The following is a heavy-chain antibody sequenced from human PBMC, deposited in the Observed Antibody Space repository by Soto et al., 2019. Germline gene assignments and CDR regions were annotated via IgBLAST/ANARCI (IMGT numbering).Heavy chain of an antibody. V-gene: IGHV3-33*01. CDR2: IWYDGSNK. CDR1: GFIFNEYG. D-gene: IGHD2-15*01. Sequence: GGSLRLSCAASGFIFNEYGMHWVRQAPGKGLEWVAVIWYDGSNKYYADSVKGRFTFSRDNSKNTMSLQMNSLRVEDTAIYYCARWGCSGSNCNLNQRSFDLWGQGTLVTVSS. J-gene: IGHJ4*02. CDR3: ARWGCSGSNCNLNQRSFDL.